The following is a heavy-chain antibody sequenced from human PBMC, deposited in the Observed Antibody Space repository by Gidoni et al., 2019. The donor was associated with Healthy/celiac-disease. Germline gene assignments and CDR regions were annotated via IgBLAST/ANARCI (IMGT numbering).Heavy chain of an antibody. CDR2: ISSSSSYI. CDR3: ARPLEADGAFDI. J-gene: IGHJ3*02. CDR1: GFTFSSYS. Sequence: EVQLVESGGGLVKPGGSLTLSCAASGFTFSSYSMNWVRQAPGKGLEWVSSISSSSSYIYYADSVKGRFTISRDNAKNSLYLQMNSLRAEDTAVYYCARPLEADGAFDIWGQGTMVTVSS. V-gene: IGHV3-21*01. D-gene: IGHD2-15*01.